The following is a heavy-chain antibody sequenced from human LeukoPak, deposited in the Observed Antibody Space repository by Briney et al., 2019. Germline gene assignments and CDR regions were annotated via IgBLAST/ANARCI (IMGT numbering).Heavy chain of an antibody. CDR3: ARDYCSSTSCYLNFDY. CDR2: INPSGGST. V-gene: IGHV1-46*01. Sequence: GASVKVSCKASGYTFTSYYMHWVRQAPGQGLEWMGIINPSGGSTSYAQKFQGRVTMTRDTSTGTVYMELSSLRSEDTAVYYCARDYCSSTSCYLNFDYWGQGTLVTVSS. J-gene: IGHJ4*02. D-gene: IGHD2-2*01. CDR1: GYTFTSYY.